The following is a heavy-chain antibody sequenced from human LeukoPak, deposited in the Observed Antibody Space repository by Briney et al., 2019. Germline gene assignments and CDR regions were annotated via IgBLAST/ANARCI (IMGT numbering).Heavy chain of an antibody. CDR3: ARGYSYGYFGY. Sequence: PGGSLRLSCAASGFSFSDYYMSWVSPAPGKGRGWVSYNSSSGITIYDADSEKGRLTISRDNAKNALYLQMSSLRAEDTAVYYCARGYSYGYFGYWGQGTLVTVSS. CDR1: GFSFSDYY. V-gene: IGHV3-11*01. D-gene: IGHD5-18*01. J-gene: IGHJ4*02. CDR2: NSSSGITI.